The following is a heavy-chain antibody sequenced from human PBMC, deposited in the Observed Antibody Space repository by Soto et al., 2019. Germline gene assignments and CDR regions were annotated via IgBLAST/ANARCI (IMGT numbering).Heavy chain of an antibody. CDR2: ISGSGGST. Sequence: EVQLLESGGGLVQPGGSLRLSCAASGFTFSSYAMSWVRQAPGKGLEWVSAISGSGGSTYYADSVKGRFTISRDNAKNTLYLQMNSLRAEDTAVYYCAKELLLWFGDKGWYFDLWGRGTLVTDSS. J-gene: IGHJ2*01. CDR1: GFTFSSYA. V-gene: IGHV3-23*01. CDR3: AKELLLWFGDKGWYFDL. D-gene: IGHD3-10*01.